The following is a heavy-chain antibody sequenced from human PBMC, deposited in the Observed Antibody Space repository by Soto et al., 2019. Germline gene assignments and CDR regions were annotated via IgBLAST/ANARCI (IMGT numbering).Heavy chain of an antibody. V-gene: IGHV4-59*01. CDR3: ARGSYLFDP. D-gene: IGHD2-21*01. CDR2: IYYSGST. Sequence: SETLSLTCTVSGGSIRSYYWSWIRQPPGKGLEWIGYIYYSGSTNYNPSLKSRVTISVDTSKNQFSLKLSSVTAADTAVYYCARGSYLFDPWGQGTLVTVSS. CDR1: GGSIRSYY. J-gene: IGHJ5*02.